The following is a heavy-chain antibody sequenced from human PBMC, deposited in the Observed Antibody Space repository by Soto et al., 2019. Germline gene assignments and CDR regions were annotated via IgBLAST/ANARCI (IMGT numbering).Heavy chain of an antibody. CDR1: GFDVSNTD. D-gene: IGHD3-22*01. CDR2: IYSGGYT. J-gene: IGHJ4*02. V-gene: IGHV3-66*01. CDR3: AREAIIVIAAPEYYFDY. Sequence: GGSLRLSCAASGFDVSNTDMSWVRQAPGKGLEWVSVIYSGGYTNYADSVKSRFIVSRDSPKNTLYLQMDSLRAEDTAVYYCAREAIIVIAAPEYYFDYWGQGTLVTVSS.